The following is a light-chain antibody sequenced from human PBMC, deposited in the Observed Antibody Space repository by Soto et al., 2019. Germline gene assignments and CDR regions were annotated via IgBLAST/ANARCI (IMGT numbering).Light chain of an antibody. Sequence: EIQMTQSPTSLSASVGDRVTITCRASQDIRNFVAWYQQKPGKAPKLLIYAASTLQSGVPSRFSGSGSGTDFTLTINSLQPEDVATYSCQKYSSVPVFGPGTKVEIK. CDR1: QDIRNF. CDR3: QKYSSVPV. J-gene: IGKJ3*01. V-gene: IGKV1-27*01. CDR2: AAS.